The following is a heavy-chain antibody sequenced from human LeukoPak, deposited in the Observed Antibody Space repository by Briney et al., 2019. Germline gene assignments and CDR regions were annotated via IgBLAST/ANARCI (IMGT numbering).Heavy chain of an antibody. D-gene: IGHD3-16*01. V-gene: IGHV3-33*01. Sequence: GRSLTLSCAASGFTFSSYGMHWVRQAPGKGLEWVAVIWYDGSNKYYADSVKGRFTISRDNSKNTLYLQMNSLRAEDTAVYYCASGAEWFGGVIHHWGQGTLVTVSS. CDR2: IWYDGSNK. CDR3: ASGAEWFGGVIHH. CDR1: GFTFSSYG. J-gene: IGHJ1*01.